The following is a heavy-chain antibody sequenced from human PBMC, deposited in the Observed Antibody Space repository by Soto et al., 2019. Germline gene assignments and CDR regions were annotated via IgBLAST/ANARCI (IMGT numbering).Heavy chain of an antibody. Sequence: PSETLSLTCTVSGGSISSYYWSWIRQPPGKGLEWIGYIYYSGSTNYNPSLKSRVTISVDTSKNQFSLKLSSVTAADTAVYYCARTTVTTFAFEIWGQGSMVTVSS. V-gene: IGHV4-59*01. D-gene: IGHD4-17*01. J-gene: IGHJ3*02. CDR1: GGSISSYY. CDR2: IYYSGST. CDR3: ARTTVTTFAFEI.